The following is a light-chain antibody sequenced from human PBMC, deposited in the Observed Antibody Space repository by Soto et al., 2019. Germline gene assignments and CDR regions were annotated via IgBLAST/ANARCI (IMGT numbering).Light chain of an antibody. Sequence: DIQMTQSPSTLSASVGDRVTITCRASQSISSWLAWYQQKPGKAPKLLIYKASSLESGVPSRFSGSGSGTEFTLTISSLPPDDFAPYYCQQSFTFGPGTKVDIK. CDR1: QSISSW. CDR3: QQSFT. V-gene: IGKV1-5*03. CDR2: KAS. J-gene: IGKJ3*01.